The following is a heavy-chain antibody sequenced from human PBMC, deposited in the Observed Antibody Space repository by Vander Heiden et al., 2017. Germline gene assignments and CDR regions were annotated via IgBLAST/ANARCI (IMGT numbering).Heavy chain of an antibody. CDR1: GYSFTSHW. CDR3: ARLDPHSKSYTFYGMEV. V-gene: IGHV5-10-1*03. CDR2: IDPGDSYT. D-gene: IGHD3-16*01. J-gene: IGHJ6*02. Sequence: DVQLVQSGTEVKKPGESLRISCKASGYSFTSHWIGWVRQMAGKGLEWVGRIDPGDSYTNYSPSFEGHVTISTDNSINTAYLQWSSLKASDTAMYYCARLDPHSKSYTFYGMEVWGQGTTVTVSS.